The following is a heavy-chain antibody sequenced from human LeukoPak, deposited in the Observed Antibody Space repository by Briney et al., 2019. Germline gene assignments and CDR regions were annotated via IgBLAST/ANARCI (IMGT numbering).Heavy chain of an antibody. J-gene: IGHJ4*02. CDR3: ARSGLLCSSTSCYDY. V-gene: IGHV1-18*01. CDR2: ISAYNGNT. CDR1: GYTFTSYG. D-gene: IGHD2-2*01. Sequence: ASVKVSCKASGYTFTSYGISWVRQAPGQGLEWMGWISAYNGNTNYAQKLQGRVTMTTDTSTSTAYMELRSLGSDDTAVYYCARSGLLCSSTSCYDYWGQGTLVTVSS.